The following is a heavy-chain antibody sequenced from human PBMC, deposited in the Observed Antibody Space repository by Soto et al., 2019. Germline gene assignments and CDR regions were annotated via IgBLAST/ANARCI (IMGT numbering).Heavy chain of an antibody. J-gene: IGHJ6*02. CDR3: ARDAYYYGSGSGRGGYYGMDV. D-gene: IGHD3-10*01. CDR2: IYYSGST. CDR1: GGSISSGDYY. V-gene: IGHV4-30-4*01. Sequence: SETLSLTCTVSGGSISSGDYYWSWIRQPPGKGLEWIGYIYYSGSTYYNPSLKSRVTISVDTSKNQFSLKLSSVTAADTAVYYCARDAYYYGSGSGRGGYYGMDVWGQGTKVTVYS.